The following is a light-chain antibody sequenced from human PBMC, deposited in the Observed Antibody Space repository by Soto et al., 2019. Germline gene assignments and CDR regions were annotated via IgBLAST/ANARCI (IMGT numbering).Light chain of an antibody. CDR2: GAS. Sequence: VVTQSPATLSVFPGETATLSCRASQSVSSDLAWYQQRPGQAPSLLIYGASTRATGIPARFRGSGSGTEFRLIISSLQSEDFATYYCQQYNTWHPKMAFGRGTKVEIK. V-gene: IGKV3-15*01. J-gene: IGKJ1*01. CDR3: QQYNTWHPKMA. CDR1: QSVSSD.